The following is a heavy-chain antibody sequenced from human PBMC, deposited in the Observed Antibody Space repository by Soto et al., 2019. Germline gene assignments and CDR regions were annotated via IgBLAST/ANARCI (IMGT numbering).Heavy chain of an antibody. D-gene: IGHD2-21*02. V-gene: IGHV4-59*01. CDR2: MYNTGST. J-gene: IGHJ6*02. Sequence: SETLSLTCTVSGGSISGYYWSWIRQPPGKGLEWIGYMYNTGSTVYNPSFKSRVTISVDTSKNLFSLKLNSVASADTAVYYCARDLWGYCGTDCYPLDVWGQGTTVT. CDR3: ARDLWGYCGTDCYPLDV. CDR1: GGSISGYY.